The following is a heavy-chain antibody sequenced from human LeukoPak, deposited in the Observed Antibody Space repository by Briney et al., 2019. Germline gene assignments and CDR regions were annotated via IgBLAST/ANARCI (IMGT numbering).Heavy chain of an antibody. CDR3: ARDRRGYSAYDGEGFDY. V-gene: IGHV1-18*04. CDR1: GFTFNNYG. CDR2: ISADNGNT. D-gene: IGHD5-12*01. Sequence: GASVKVSCKASGFTFNNYGFSWVRQAPGQGLQWMGWISADNGNTKYAQNLQGRVIMTTDRSTGTAYVELTSLRSDDTAVYYCARDRRGYSAYDGEGFDYWGQGTLVTVSS. J-gene: IGHJ4*02.